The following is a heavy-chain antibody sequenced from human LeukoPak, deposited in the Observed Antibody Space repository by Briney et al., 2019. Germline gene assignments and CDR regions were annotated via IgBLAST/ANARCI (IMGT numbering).Heavy chain of an antibody. D-gene: IGHD1-26*01. CDR1: GFTFSSYA. CDR2: ISYDGSNK. Sequence: GRSLRLSCAASGFTFSSYAMHWVRQAPGKGLEWVAVISYDGSNKYYADSVKGRFTISRDNSKNTLYLQMNSLRAEDTAVYYSARARRREWELPLYWGQGTLVTVSS. V-gene: IGHV3-30*04. CDR3: ARARRREWELPLY. J-gene: IGHJ4*02.